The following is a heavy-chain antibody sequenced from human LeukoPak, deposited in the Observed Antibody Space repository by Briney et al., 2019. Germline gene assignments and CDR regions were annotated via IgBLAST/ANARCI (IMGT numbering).Heavy chain of an antibody. J-gene: IGHJ4*01. CDR2: ISSSSSTI. CDR3: ARGASRGFDY. D-gene: IGHD5-24*01. Sequence: QPGGSLRLSCAASGFTFSPYSMNWVRQPPGKGLEWVSYISSSSSTIYYADSVKGRFTISRDNAKNSLYLQMNSLGDEDTAVYYCARGASRGFDYWGHGTLVTVSS. CDR1: GFTFSPYS. V-gene: IGHV3-48*02.